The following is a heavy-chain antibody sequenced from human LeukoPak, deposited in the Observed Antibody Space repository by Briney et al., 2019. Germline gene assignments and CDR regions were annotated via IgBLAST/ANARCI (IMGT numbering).Heavy chain of an antibody. V-gene: IGHV1-18*01. CDR3: ARGLPQLLWFGELLWGFDY. D-gene: IGHD3-10*01. CDR1: GYTFTSYG. Sequence: GASVKVSCKASGYTFTSYGISWVRQAPGQGLEWMGWISAYNGNTNYAQKLQGRVTMTTDTSTSTAYMELSSLRSEDTAVYYCARGLPQLLWFGELLWGFDYWGQGTLVTVSS. CDR2: ISAYNGNT. J-gene: IGHJ4*02.